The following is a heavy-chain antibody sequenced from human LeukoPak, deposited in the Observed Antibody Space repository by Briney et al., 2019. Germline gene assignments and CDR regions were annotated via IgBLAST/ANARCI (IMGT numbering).Heavy chain of an antibody. J-gene: IGHJ4*02. D-gene: IGHD6-6*01. CDR1: GGSISSGDYY. CDR2: IYYSGST. CDR3: ARVSVVEYSSSTFDY. Sequence: SETLSLTCTVSGGSISSGDYYWSWIRQPPGKGLEWIGYIYYSGSTCYNPSLKSRVTISVDTSKNQFSLKLSSVTAADTAVYYCARVSVVEYSSSTFDYWGQGTLVTVSS. V-gene: IGHV4-30-4*01.